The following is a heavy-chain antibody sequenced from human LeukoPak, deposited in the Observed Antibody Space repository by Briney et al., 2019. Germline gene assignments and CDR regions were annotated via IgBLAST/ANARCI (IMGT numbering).Heavy chain of an antibody. CDR1: GYTFTSYD. CDR3: ARDWGDSYPRYFDL. V-gene: IGHV1-8*01. D-gene: IGHD2-21*02. J-gene: IGHJ2*01. Sequence: ASVTVSCKASGYTFTSYDITWVRQATGQGLEWMGWMSPNSGHTGYAQKFEGRVTMTSDTSISTAYMELYSLRSEDTAVYYCARDWGDSYPRYFDLWGRGTLVTVSS. CDR2: MSPNSGHT.